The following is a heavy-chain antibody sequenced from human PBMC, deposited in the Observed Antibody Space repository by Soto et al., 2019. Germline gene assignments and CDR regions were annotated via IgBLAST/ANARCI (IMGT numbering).Heavy chain of an antibody. J-gene: IGHJ5*02. Sequence: QVQLVESGGGVVQPGRSLRLSCAASGFTFSSYAMHWVRQAPGKGLEWVAVISYDGSNKYYADSVKGRFTISRDNSKNTLYLQMNSLRAEDTAVYYCARGITGTVLNWFDPWGQGTLVTVSS. CDR3: ARGITGTVLNWFDP. CDR2: ISYDGSNK. CDR1: GFTFSSYA. V-gene: IGHV3-30-3*01. D-gene: IGHD1-20*01.